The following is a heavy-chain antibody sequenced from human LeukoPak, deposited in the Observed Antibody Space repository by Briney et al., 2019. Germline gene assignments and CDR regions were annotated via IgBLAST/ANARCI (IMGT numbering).Heavy chain of an antibody. D-gene: IGHD5/OR15-5a*01. CDR2: TSGDGITT. CDR3: ARDHVYGGADY. Sequence: GGSLRLSCAASEFTFSSYAIHWVRQAPGKGLEWVSLTSGDGITTYFADSVKGRFTISRDNSKSSLFLQMNSLRTEDTALYYCARDHVYGGADYWGQGTLVTVSS. CDR1: EFTFSSYA. V-gene: IGHV3-43*02. J-gene: IGHJ4*02.